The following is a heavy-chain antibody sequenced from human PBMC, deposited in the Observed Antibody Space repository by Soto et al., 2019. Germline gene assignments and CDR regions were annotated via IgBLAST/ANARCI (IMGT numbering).Heavy chain of an antibody. D-gene: IGHD2-8*01. CDR3: ARATSLIMAAPAY. J-gene: IGHJ4*02. Sequence: ASVKVSCKTSGYTFSNYAISWVRQAPGQGLEWMGWISPYNGNANCTEKFQGRVSMTTDTSTTTAYMELTSLTSDDTAIYYCARATSLIMAAPAYWGQGTLVTVSS. CDR1: GYTFSNYA. CDR2: ISPYNGNA. V-gene: IGHV1-18*04.